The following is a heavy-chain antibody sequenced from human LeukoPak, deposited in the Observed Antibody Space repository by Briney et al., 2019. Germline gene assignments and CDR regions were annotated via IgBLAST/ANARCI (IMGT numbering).Heavy chain of an antibody. J-gene: IGHJ4*02. Sequence: ASVKVSCKASTYTFTRYGISWVRQAPGQGLEWMGWISAYNGNTNYAQKLQGRVTMTTDTSTSTAYMELRSLRSDDTAVYYCARDDYDSSGYYQYYFDYWGQGTLVTVSS. CDR2: ISAYNGNT. D-gene: IGHD3-22*01. CDR1: TYTFTRYG. CDR3: ARDDYDSSGYYQYYFDY. V-gene: IGHV1-18*01.